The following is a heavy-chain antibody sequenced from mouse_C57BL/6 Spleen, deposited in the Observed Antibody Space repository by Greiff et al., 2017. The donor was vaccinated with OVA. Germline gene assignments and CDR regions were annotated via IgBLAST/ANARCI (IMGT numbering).Heavy chain of an antibody. V-gene: IGHV5-17*01. CDR1: GFTFSDYG. J-gene: IGHJ1*03. CDR2: ISSGSSTI. D-gene: IGHD1-1*01. CDR3: ARDYYGSSFFWYFDV. Sequence: EVHLVESGGGLVKPGGSLKLSCAASGFTFSDYGMHWVRQAPEKGLEWVAYISSGSSTIYYADTVKGRFTISRDNATNTLFLQVTRLRSEDTAMYYCARDYYGSSFFWYFDVWGTGTTVTVSA.